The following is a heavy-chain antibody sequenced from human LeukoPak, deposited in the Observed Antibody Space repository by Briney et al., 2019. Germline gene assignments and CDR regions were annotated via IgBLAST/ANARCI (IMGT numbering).Heavy chain of an antibody. CDR1: GGSISSYY. CDR3: AREYCSGGSCGYFDY. CDR2: IYTSGST. Sequence: SETLSLTCTVSGGSISSYYWSWIRQPAGKGLVWIGRIYTSGSTNYNPSLKSRVTMSVDTSKNQFSLKLSSVTAADTAVYYCAREYCSGGSCGYFDYWGQGTLVTVSP. D-gene: IGHD2-15*01. J-gene: IGHJ4*02. V-gene: IGHV4-4*07.